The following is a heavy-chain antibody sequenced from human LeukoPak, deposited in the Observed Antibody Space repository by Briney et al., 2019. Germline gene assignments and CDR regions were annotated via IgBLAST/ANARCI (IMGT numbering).Heavy chain of an antibody. CDR3: ATSDTVFTYNWFDP. Sequence: PSETLSLTCNVSGGSISSNTYFWGWIRRPPGKGLEWIGSIRYSGSTYYNPSLKSRVTISVDTSNNQFSLHLTSLTAADTAVYYCATSDTVFTYNWFDPWGLGTLVTVS. CDR1: GGSISSNTYF. CDR2: IRYSGST. D-gene: IGHD4-17*01. V-gene: IGHV4-39*01. J-gene: IGHJ5*02.